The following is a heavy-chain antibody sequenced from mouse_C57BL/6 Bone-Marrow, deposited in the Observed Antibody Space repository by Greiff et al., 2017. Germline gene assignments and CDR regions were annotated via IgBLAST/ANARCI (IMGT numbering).Heavy chain of an antibody. CDR2: ISSGGSYT. Sequence: EVQRVESGGDLVKPGGSLKLSCAASGFTFSSYGMSWVRQTPDKRLEWVATISSGGSYTYYPDSVKGRFTISRDNAKNTLYLQMSSLKSEDTAMYYCARHPSIYYGYDWYFDVWGTGTTVTVSS. J-gene: IGHJ1*03. CDR1: GFTFSSYG. CDR3: ARHPSIYYGYDWYFDV. V-gene: IGHV5-6*01. D-gene: IGHD2-2*01.